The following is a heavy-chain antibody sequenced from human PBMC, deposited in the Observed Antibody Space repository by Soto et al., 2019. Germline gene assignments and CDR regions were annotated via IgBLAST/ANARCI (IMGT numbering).Heavy chain of an antibody. D-gene: IGHD5-18*01. CDR2: IYHSGTT. J-gene: IGHJ5*02. CDR3: ARGGYRTLAWFDP. V-gene: IGHV4-59*01. Sequence: QVQVQESGPGLVKPSETLSLSCTVSGGSISNYYWSWIRQSPGKGLEWIANIYHSGTTNYNISLKGRVTISIDSTKNQVALRLKYVTAADKAVYYCARGGYRTLAWFDPWGQGTLVTVSS. CDR1: GGSISNYY.